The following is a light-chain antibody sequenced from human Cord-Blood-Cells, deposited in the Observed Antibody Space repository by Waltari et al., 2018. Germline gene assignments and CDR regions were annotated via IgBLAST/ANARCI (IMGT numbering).Light chain of an antibody. CDR1: SSDVGSYNR. CDR2: EGS. CDR3: CSYAGSSKV. Sequence: HSALTQPPSVSGSPGQSITISCTATSSDVGSYNRVSWYQQHPGKAPKLKLYEGSKRPSGVSNRLSGSKSGDTASMTIAGLQAEDEADYYWCSYAGSSKVFGGGTKLTVL. J-gene: IGLJ3*02. V-gene: IGLV2-23*01.